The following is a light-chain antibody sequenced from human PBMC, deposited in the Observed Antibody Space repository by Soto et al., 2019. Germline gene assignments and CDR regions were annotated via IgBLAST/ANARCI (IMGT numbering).Light chain of an antibody. Sequence: QSVLTQPPSASGSPGQSVAISCTGTSSDVGGYNYVSWYQQHPGKAPKLMIYEVNKRPSGVPARFSGSKSGTSASLAISGIQSDDEAVYYCAAWDGSLNGYVFGAGTKVTVL. V-gene: IGLV2-8*01. J-gene: IGLJ1*01. CDR2: EVN. CDR3: AAWDGSLNGYV. CDR1: SSDVGGYNY.